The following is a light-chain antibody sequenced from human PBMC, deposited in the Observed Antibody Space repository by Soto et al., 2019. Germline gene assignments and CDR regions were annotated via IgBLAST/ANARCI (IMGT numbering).Light chain of an antibody. CDR3: QQYFTSPQT. CDR1: QSVLYSSNNKNY. V-gene: IGKV4-1*01. CDR2: WTS. J-gene: IGKJ1*01. Sequence: DIVMTQSPDSRAVSLGERATINCKSSQSVLYSSNNKNYLAWYQQKPGQPPKLLIYWTSTRESGVPDRLSGSGSGTDFTLSISTLQAEDVAVYHCQQYFTSPQTFGQGTKVEIK.